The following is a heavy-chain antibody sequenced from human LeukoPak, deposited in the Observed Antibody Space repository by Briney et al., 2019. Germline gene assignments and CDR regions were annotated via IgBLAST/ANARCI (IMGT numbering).Heavy chain of an antibody. Sequence: GRSLRLSCAASGFTFSSYAMHWVRQAPGKGLEWVAVISYDGSNKYYADSVKGRFTISRDNSKNTLYLQMNSLRAEDTAVYYCATGRALFDYWGQGTLVTVSS. V-gene: IGHV3-30-3*01. CDR3: ATGRALFDY. D-gene: IGHD3-10*01. CDR2: ISYDGSNK. J-gene: IGHJ4*02. CDR1: GFTFSSYA.